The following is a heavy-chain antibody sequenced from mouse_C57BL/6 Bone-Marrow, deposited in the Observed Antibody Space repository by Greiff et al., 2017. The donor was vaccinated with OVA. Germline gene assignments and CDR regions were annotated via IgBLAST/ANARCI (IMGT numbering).Heavy chain of an antibody. CDR2: IYPGSVNT. CDR3: ASGRYSNPFDY. Sequence: QVQLQQSGAELVRPGASVKLSCKASGYTFTDYYITWVKQRPGPVLEWLARIYPGSVNTYYNETFKGKATLTAEKSSSTAYMQLSSLTSEDSAVYCCASGRYSNPFDYWGQGTTLTVSS. V-gene: IGHV1-76*01. D-gene: IGHD2-5*01. J-gene: IGHJ2*01. CDR1: GYTFTDYY.